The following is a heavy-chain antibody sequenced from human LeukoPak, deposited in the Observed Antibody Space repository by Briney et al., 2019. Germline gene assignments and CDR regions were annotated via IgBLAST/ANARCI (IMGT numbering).Heavy chain of an antibody. V-gene: IGHV3-30*18. D-gene: IGHD3-10*01. J-gene: IGHJ4*02. CDR3: AKDLWTYGSGSSVDY. CDR1: GFTFSSYG. CDR2: ISYDGSNK. Sequence: PGGSLRLSCAASGFTFSSYGMHWVRQAPGRGREWVAVISYDGSNKYYADSVRGRFTIPRDNSKNTLYLQMNSLRAEDTALYYCAKDLWTYGSGSSVDYWGQGTLVTVSS.